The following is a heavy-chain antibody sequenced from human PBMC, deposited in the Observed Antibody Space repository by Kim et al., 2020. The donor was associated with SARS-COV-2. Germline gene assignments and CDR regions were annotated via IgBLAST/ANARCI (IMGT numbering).Heavy chain of an antibody. CDR3: ARLSTRQVPSNWYFDL. D-gene: IGHD3-10*01. V-gene: IGHV5-51*01. Sequence: GESLKISCKGSGYSFTSYWIGWVRQMPGKGLEWMGIIYPGDSDTRYSPSFQGQVTISADKSISTAYLQWSSLKASDTAMYYCARLSTRQVPSNWYFDLWGRGTLVTVSS. J-gene: IGHJ2*01. CDR1: GYSFTSYW. CDR2: IYPGDSDT.